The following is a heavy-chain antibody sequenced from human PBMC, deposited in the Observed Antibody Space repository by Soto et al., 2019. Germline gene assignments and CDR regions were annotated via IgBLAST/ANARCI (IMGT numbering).Heavy chain of an antibody. V-gene: IGHV4-34*01. CDR2: INHSGST. J-gene: IGHJ4*02. CDR3: ARWVSQGSVVVVIRHYFDY. CDR1: GGSFSGYY. D-gene: IGHD3-22*01. Sequence: PSETLSLTCAVYGGSFSGYYWSWIRQPPGKGLEWIGEINHSGSTYYNPSLKSRVTISVDTSKDQFSLKLSSVTAADTAVYYCARWVSQGSVVVVIRHYFDYWGQGTLVTVSS.